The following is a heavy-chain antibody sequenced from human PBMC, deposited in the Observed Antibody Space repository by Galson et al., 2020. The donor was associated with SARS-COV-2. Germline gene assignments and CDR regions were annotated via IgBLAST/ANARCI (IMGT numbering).Heavy chain of an antibody. CDR1: GGTFSSYA. J-gene: IGHJ6*03. CDR2: IIPIFGTA. V-gene: IGHV1-69*05. CDR3: ARETFAGPGDYYYYYMGV. D-gene: IGHD6-13*01. Sequence: ASVKVSCKASGGTFSSYAISWVRQAPGQGLEWMGGIIPIFGTANYAQKFQGRVTITTDESTSTAYMELSSLRSEGTAVYYCARETFAGPGDYYYYYMGVWGKGTTVTISS.